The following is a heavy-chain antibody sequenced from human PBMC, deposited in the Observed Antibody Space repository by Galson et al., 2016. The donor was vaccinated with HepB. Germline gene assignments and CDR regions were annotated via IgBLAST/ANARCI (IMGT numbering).Heavy chain of an antibody. Sequence: QSGAEVKKPGESLKISCKASGYTFTNYWIGWVRQMPGKGLEWMGIIYPGDSDTRYSPSFQGQVTISAVKSIATAYLQWSSREASDTAIYYCARHPKYYDTTGYFYWGQGTLVTVSS. D-gene: IGHD3-22*01. V-gene: IGHV5-51*01. CDR3: ARHPKYYDTTGYFY. CDR2: IYPGDSDT. CDR1: GYTFTNYW. J-gene: IGHJ4*02.